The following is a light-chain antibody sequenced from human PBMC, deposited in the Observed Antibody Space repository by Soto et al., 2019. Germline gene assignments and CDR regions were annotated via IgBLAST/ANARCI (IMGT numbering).Light chain of an antibody. Sequence: DIVMTQSPLSLPVTPGGPASISCRSSQSLLHSNGFNYLDWYLQKPGQSPQLLIFLGSNRASGVTDKFSGSGSGTDFTLKISRVEAEDVGVYYCMQALQTPLTFGGGTKVEIK. CDR2: LGS. CDR3: MQALQTPLT. J-gene: IGKJ4*01. CDR1: QSLLHSNGFNY. V-gene: IGKV2-28*01.